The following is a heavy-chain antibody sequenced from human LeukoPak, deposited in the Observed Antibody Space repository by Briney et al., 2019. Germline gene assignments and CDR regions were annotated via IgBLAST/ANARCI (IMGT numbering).Heavy chain of an antibody. Sequence: GGSLRLSCAASGFTFGSYWMSWVRQAPGKGLEWVANIKQDGSEKYYVDSVKGRFTISRDNAKNPLYLQMNSLRAEDTAVYYCASGDDFDYWGQGTLVTVSS. D-gene: IGHD3-10*01. CDR1: GFTFGSYW. V-gene: IGHV3-7*01. CDR2: IKQDGSEK. J-gene: IGHJ4*02. CDR3: ASGDDFDY.